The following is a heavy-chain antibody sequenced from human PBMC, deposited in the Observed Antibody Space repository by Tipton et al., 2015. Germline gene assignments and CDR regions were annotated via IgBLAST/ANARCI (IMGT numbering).Heavy chain of an antibody. CDR2: INYDSHSV. CDR3: AKEAIVSSLYQEKGYFDS. D-gene: IGHD2-21*01. CDR1: GFTFSSYA. J-gene: IGHJ4*02. V-gene: IGHV3-9*01. Sequence: SLRLSCAASGFTFSSYAMTWVRQAPGQGLEWVSSINYDSHSVAYADSVKGRFTISRDNANSSLYLQMHSLRAEDTAVYYCAKEAIVSSLYQEKGYFDSWGQGTPVAVSS.